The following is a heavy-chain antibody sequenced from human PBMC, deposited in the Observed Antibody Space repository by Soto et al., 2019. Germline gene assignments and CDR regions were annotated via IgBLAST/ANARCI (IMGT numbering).Heavy chain of an antibody. CDR2: IRSKANSYAT. V-gene: IGHV3-73*01. CDR1: GFTFSSYA. D-gene: IGHD3-10*02. J-gene: IGHJ3*02. Sequence: PGGSLRLSCAASGFTFSSYAMSWVRQAPGKGLEWVGRIRSKANSYATAYAASVKGRFTISRDDSKNTAYLQMNSLKTEDTAVYYCTSSLFLTAFDIWGQGTMVTVSS. CDR3: TSSLFLTAFDI.